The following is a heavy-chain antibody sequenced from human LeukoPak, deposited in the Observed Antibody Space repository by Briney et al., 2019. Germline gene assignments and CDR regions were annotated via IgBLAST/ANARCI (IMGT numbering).Heavy chain of an antibody. J-gene: IGHJ3*02. CDR3: AKALPDILTGYYSPDAFDI. CDR1: GFTFDDYA. V-gene: IGHV3-9*01. D-gene: IGHD3-9*01. CDR2: ISWNSGSM. Sequence: GGSLRLSCAASGFTFDDYAMHWVRQAPGKGLEWVSGISWNSGSMGYADSVKGRFTISRDNAKNSLYLQMNSLRAEDTALYYCAKALPDILTGYYSPDAFDIWGQGTMVTVSS.